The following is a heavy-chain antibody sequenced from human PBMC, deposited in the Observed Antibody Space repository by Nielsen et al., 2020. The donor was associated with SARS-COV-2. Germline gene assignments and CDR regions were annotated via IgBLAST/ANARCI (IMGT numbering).Heavy chain of an antibody. V-gene: IGHV3-13*01. D-gene: IGHD3-22*01. CDR3: ARAPPSGYHYDFSGYYGSLDY. CDR2: ISTAGDT. J-gene: IGHJ4*02. CDR1: GFTFSSYD. Sequence: GESLKISCEASGFTFSSYDMHWVRQATGKGLEWVSTISTAGDTFYLGSVKGRFTISRENAKNSLHLQMNDLRAGDTAVYYCARAPPSGYHYDFSGYYGSLDYWSQGTLVSVSS.